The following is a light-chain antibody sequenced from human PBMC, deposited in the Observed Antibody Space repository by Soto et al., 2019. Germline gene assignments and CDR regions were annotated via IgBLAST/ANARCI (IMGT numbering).Light chain of an antibody. Sequence: DIAMTQSRPTLSVSPGERATLSCRPSQSVSSNLAWYQQKPGQAPRLLIYGASTRATGIPARFSGSGSGTEFTLTISSLQSEDFAVYYCQQYNNWPRTFGQGTKVDIK. CDR1: QSVSSN. V-gene: IGKV3-15*01. CDR3: QQYNNWPRT. J-gene: IGKJ1*01. CDR2: GAS.